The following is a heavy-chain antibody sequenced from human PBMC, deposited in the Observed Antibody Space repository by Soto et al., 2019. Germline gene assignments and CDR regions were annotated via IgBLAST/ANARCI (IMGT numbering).Heavy chain of an antibody. CDR3: ARHRRAIVASTDPLHI. V-gene: IGHV5-51*01. CDR2: IYPGDPET. J-gene: IGHJ3*02. Sequence: GESLKISCQVSGDDFDMYWIAWVRQTPGRGLEWIGIIYPGDPETKYSPSFQGRVTISADRSTKTAYLQWSGLKASDTATYYCARHRRAIVASTDPLHIWGQGTKVTVSS. D-gene: IGHD5-12*01. CDR1: GDDFDMYW.